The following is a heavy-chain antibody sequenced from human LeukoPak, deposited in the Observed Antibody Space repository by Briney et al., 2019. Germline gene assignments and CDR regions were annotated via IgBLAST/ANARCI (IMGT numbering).Heavy chain of an antibody. D-gene: IGHD4-17*01. CDR1: GGTFSSYA. CDR2: IIPIFGTA. CDR3: ARAPTDDYGDYHWFDP. V-gene: IGHV1-69*13. Sequence: SVKVSCKASGGTFSSYAISWVRQAPGQGLEWMGGIIPIFGTANYAQKFKGRVTITADESTSTAYMELSSLRSEDTAVYYCARAPTDDYGDYHWFDPWGQGTLVTVSS. J-gene: IGHJ5*02.